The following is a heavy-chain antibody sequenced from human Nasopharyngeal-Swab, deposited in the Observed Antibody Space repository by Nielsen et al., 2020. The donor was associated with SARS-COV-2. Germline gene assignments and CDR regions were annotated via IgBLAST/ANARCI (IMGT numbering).Heavy chain of an antibody. J-gene: IGHJ3*02. Sequence: SETLSLTCAVSGGSFSAYYWGWIRQPPGKGLEWIAEINHSGSTNYNPSLRSRVTLSVDTSMNQFSLELISVTAADTAVYYCARHIRGWDAFDIWGQGTTVTVSS. CDR1: GGSFSAYY. V-gene: IGHV4-34*01. CDR2: INHSGST. CDR3: ARHIRGWDAFDI. D-gene: IGHD6-19*01.